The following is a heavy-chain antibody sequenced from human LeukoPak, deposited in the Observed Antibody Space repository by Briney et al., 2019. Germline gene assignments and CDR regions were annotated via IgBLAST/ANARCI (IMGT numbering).Heavy chain of an antibody. CDR3: AKGDSSGWQFDH. D-gene: IGHD6-19*01. CDR2: INGDGSST. J-gene: IGHJ4*02. Sequence: QPGGSLRLSCAASGFTFSGYWMHWVRQAPGKGLVWVSRINGDGSSTTYADSVKGRFTVSRDNSKNTLYLQMNSLRAEDTAVYYCAKGDSSGWQFDHWGQGTLVTVSS. CDR1: GFTFSGYW. V-gene: IGHV3-74*01.